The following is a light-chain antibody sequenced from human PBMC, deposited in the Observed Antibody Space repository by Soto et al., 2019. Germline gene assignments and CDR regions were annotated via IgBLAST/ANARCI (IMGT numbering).Light chain of an antibody. CDR1: QRISNW. J-gene: IGKJ1*01. Sequence: DIQMTQSPSTLSASVGDRVTITCRASQRISNWLAWYQQKAGKAPKLLIYDASSLKSGVPSRFSGSGSGTEFTLTISSLQPDDFATYYCQHYNSYSEAFGQGTKV. V-gene: IGKV1-5*01. CDR3: QHYNSYSEA. CDR2: DAS.